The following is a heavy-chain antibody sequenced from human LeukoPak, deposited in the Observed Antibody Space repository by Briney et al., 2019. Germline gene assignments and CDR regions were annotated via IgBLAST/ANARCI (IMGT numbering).Heavy chain of an antibody. CDR1: GFTFSSYG. CDR3: TAGRVRDY. J-gene: IGHJ4*02. Sequence: PGGSLRLSCAASGFTFSSYGMHWVRQAPGKGLEWVAVISYDGSNKYYADSVQGRFTISRDNSKNTLYLQMNSLKTEDTAVYYCTAGRVRDYWGQGTLVTVSS. V-gene: IGHV3-30*03. CDR2: ISYDGSNK. D-gene: IGHD3-10*01.